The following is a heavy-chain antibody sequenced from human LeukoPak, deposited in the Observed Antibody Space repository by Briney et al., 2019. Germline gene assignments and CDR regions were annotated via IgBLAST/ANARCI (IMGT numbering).Heavy chain of an antibody. D-gene: IGHD6-19*01. Sequence: ASVKVSCKVSGYTLTELSMHWVRQAPGKGLEWMGGFDPEDGETIYAQKFQGRVSMTTDTSTSTAYMELRSLSSDDTAVYYCARDALAVTPLDYWGQGTLVTVSS. CDR3: ARDALAVTPLDY. J-gene: IGHJ4*02. CDR1: GYTLTELS. V-gene: IGHV1-24*01. CDR2: FDPEDGET.